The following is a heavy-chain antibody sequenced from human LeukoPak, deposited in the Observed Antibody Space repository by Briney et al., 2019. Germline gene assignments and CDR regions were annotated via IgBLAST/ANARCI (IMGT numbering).Heavy chain of an antibody. V-gene: IGHV3-48*01. CDR1: GFTFSSYS. CDR3: ARGMRGGFSSGGADC. Sequence: GGSLRLSCTASGFTFSSYSMNWVRQAPGQGLEWISYISSGGSTVYYADSVKGRFTVSRDNAENALFLQMNSPRVEDTAVYYCARGMRGGFSSGGADCWGQGALVTVSS. J-gene: IGHJ4*02. CDR2: ISSGGSTV. D-gene: IGHD3-10*01.